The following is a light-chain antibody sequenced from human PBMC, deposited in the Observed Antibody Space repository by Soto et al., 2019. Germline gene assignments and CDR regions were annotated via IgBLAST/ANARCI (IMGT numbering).Light chain of an antibody. V-gene: IGLV2-14*03. J-gene: IGLJ1*01. Sequence: SVLTQPASLSGAPGQSITISCPGTSSDVGGYGYVSWYQQHPGKAPKLIIYDVSNRPSGVSIRFSGSKSGNTASLTISGLQAEDEADYYCSSYERSNTYVFGTGTKVTVL. CDR3: SSYERSNTYV. CDR1: SSDVGGYGY. CDR2: DVS.